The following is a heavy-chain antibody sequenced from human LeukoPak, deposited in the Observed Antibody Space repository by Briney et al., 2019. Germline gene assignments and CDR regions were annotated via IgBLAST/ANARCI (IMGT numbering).Heavy chain of an antibody. V-gene: IGHV3-7*01. CDR2: IKQDGSEK. J-gene: IGHJ4*02. Sequence: PGGSLRLSCAASGFTFSTYRMSWVRQAPGKGLEWVANIKQDGSEKHYVDSVKGRFTISRDNAKNSLYLQMNSLRAEDTAVYYCARDPLSSSSFDLWGQGTLVTVSS. CDR1: GFTFSTYR. D-gene: IGHD6-13*01. CDR3: ARDPLSSSSFDL.